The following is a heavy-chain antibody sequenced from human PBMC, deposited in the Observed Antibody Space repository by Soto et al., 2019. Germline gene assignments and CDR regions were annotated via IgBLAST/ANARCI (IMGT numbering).Heavy chain of an antibody. CDR3: AKDTAPGFYDANGHLDY. V-gene: IGHV3-9*01. D-gene: IGHD2-8*01. Sequence: GGSLRLSCVVSGISFDDYAMHWVRQVPGKGLEWVSGINWDSGDIGYADSVKGRFTISRDNDKNSLYLQMNSLKTEDTALYFCAKDTAPGFYDANGHLDYWGQGTPVTVSS. CDR2: INWDSGDI. J-gene: IGHJ4*02. CDR1: GISFDDYA.